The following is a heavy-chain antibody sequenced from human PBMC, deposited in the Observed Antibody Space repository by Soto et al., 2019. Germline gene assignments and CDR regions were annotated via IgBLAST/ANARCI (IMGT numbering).Heavy chain of an antibody. V-gene: IGHV1-45*02. CDR1: GHPLSYRY. J-gene: IGHJ4*02. CDR3: AGEGSYETLSGNPHIFD. Sequence: QVPLVQSGAEVKQTGSSVKISCKTSGHPLSYRYLHWFRQAPGQAFEWMGRMRPLIGDTNNAQKVHDRLTLTRDRPMTTAYRELRSLTSDDTAIYYCAGEGSYETLSGNPHIFDWGQGPLVSVSS. CDR2: MRPLIGDT. D-gene: IGHD3-9*01.